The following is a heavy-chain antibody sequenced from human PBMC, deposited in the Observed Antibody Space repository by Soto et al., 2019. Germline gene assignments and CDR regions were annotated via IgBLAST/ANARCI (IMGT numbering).Heavy chain of an antibody. Sequence: PGESLKISCKCSGYTFTNYWIGLVRQMPGKGLEWMTIIYPYNSDTRYSPSFQGQVTISADKSINTAYLQWSSLKASDTAIYYYAKNRVINTTSPPGCVFDIWGQGTGVTVPS. J-gene: IGHJ3*02. CDR1: GYTFTNYW. CDR2: IYPYNSDT. CDR3: AKNRVINTTSPPGCVFDI. V-gene: IGHV5-51*01. D-gene: IGHD2-2*01.